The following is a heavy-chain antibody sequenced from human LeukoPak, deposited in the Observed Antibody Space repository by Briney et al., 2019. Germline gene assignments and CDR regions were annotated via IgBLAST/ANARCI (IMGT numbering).Heavy chain of an antibody. V-gene: IGHV4-39*01. CDR1: GGSISSSSYY. J-gene: IGHJ4*02. CDR3: ARQGGSYYTPFDS. D-gene: IGHD1-26*01. CDR2: IYYSGST. Sequence: TSETLSLTCTVSGGSISSSSYYWGWIRQPPGKGLEWIGNIYYSGSTYYNPSLRSRVTISVDTSKNQFSLKLNSVTDADTAVYYCARQGGSYYTPFDSWGQGTLVTVSS.